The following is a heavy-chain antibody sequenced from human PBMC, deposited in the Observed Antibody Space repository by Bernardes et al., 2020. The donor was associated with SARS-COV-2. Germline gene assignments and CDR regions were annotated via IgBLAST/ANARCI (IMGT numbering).Heavy chain of an antibody. V-gene: IGHV4-59*01. J-gene: IGHJ5*01. CDR1: GGSISGFY. CDR3: AREQNALVRGVIDS. Sequence: SETLSLTCTVSGGSISGFYWSWIRQSPGKELEWIGYIYSSGSTNSNPSLKSRVTISIDTSKNQFSLKVNSVTAADTAVYYCAREQNALVRGVIDSWGQGILVTVSS. D-gene: IGHD3-10*01. CDR2: IYSSGST.